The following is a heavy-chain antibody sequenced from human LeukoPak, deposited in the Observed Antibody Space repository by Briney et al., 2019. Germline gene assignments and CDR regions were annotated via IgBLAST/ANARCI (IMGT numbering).Heavy chain of an antibody. CDR2: ISRSGSSI. V-gene: IGHV3-21*06. CDR3: ARYDLSGYYNEN. J-gene: IGHJ4*02. Sequence: GGSLRLSCAASGFSFSTHSMNWVRQAPGKGLEWVSSISRSGSSIHYADSVKGRFTISRDNAKNLVYLQMNSLRAKDTAVYYCARYDLSGYYNENWGQGTLVTVSS. CDR1: GFSFSTHS. D-gene: IGHD3-22*01.